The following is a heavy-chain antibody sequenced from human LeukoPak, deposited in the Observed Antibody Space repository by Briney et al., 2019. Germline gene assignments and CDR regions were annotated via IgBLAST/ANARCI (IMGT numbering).Heavy chain of an antibody. Sequence: GASVEVSCKASGYTFTGYYMHWVRQAPGQGLEWMGWINPNSGGTNYAQKFQGRVTMTRDTSISTAYMELSRLRSDDTAVYYCARELWFGEHSFDYWGQGTLVTVSS. CDR3: ARELWFGEHSFDY. D-gene: IGHD3-10*01. CDR1: GYTFTGYY. V-gene: IGHV1-2*02. J-gene: IGHJ4*02. CDR2: INPNSGGT.